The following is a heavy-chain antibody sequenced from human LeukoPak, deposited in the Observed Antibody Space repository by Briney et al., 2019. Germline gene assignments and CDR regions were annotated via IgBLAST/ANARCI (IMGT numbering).Heavy chain of an antibody. D-gene: IGHD3-3*01. Sequence: GGSLRLSCVASGFTFSTYAMSWVRQAPGKGLEWVSTISGSGGSTYYADSVKGRFTISRDNSKNTLYLQMNSLRADDTAVYYCAKSPLRTPILLDYWGQGTLVTVSS. J-gene: IGHJ4*02. CDR2: ISGSGGST. CDR3: AKSPLRTPILLDY. CDR1: GFTFSTYA. V-gene: IGHV3-23*01.